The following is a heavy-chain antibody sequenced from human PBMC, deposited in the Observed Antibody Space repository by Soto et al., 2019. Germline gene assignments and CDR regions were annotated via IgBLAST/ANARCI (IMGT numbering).Heavy chain of an antibody. CDR3: ARSYY. CDR1: GFTFSSYR. J-gene: IGHJ4*02. V-gene: IGHV3-7*01. CDR2: IKHDGSDK. Sequence: EVQLVESGGGLVQPGGSLRLSCAASGFTFSSYRMSWVRQAPGKGLEWVANIKHDGSDKYYVDSVKGRFTVSRDNAKNSLYLQMNSLRVEDTAVYYCARSYYWGQGTLVTVSS.